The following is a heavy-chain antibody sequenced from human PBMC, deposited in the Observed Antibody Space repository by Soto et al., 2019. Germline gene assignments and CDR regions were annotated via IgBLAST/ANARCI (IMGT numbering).Heavy chain of an antibody. Sequence: QVQLVQSGAEVKKPGSSVNVSCKASGGTFSTYSIGWVRQAPGQGLEWMGRIIPILGVVDYAEKFQDRVTITADRSTITAYMGLSSLRSDDTAVYYCARGFAVVPAPDTGLNWFDPWGQGTLVTVSS. CDR1: GGTFSTYS. CDR2: IIPILGVV. V-gene: IGHV1-69*02. J-gene: IGHJ5*02. CDR3: ARGFAVVPAPDTGLNWFDP. D-gene: IGHD2-2*01.